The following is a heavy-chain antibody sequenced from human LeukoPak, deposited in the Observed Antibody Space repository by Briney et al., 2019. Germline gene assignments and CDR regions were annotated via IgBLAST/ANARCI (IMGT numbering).Heavy chain of an antibody. CDR3: ATDQINCSSTSCSVY. V-gene: IGHV1-24*01. CDR2: FDPEDGET. J-gene: IGHJ4*02. CDR1: GYTLTELS. D-gene: IGHD2-2*01. Sequence: ASVKVSCKVSGYTLTELSMHWVRQAPGKGLEWMGGFDPEDGETIYAQKFQGRVTMTEDTSTDTAYMELSSLRSEDTAVYYCATDQINCSSTSCSVYWGQGTLVTVSS.